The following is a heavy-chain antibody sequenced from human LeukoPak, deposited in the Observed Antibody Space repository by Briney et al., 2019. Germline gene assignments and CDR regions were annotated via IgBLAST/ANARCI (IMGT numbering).Heavy chain of an antibody. Sequence: PSETLSLTCAVYGGSFSGYYWSWIRQPPGKGLEWIGEINHSGSTNYNPSLKSRVTISVDTSMNQFSLKLSSVTAADTAVYYCARPRGYFTYYYGMDVWGQGTTVTVSS. CDR3: ARPRGYFTYYYGMDV. CDR1: GGSFSGYY. V-gene: IGHV4-34*01. D-gene: IGHD5-18*01. CDR2: INHSGST. J-gene: IGHJ6*02.